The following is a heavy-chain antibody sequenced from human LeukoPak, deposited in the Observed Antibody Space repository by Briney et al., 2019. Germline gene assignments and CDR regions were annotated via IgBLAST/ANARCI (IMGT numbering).Heavy chain of an antibody. Sequence: GGSLRLSCAASGFTVIDNLMIWVRQSPGRGLEWLSSAYSGGVTYYADSVKGRLTISRDHSNNSVSLQMTNLRVEDTAIYYCARGASRISWPGIGYWGQGTLVTVSS. J-gene: IGHJ4*02. CDR3: ARGASRISWPGIGY. D-gene: IGHD1-26*01. CDR1: GFTVIDNL. CDR2: AYSGGVT. V-gene: IGHV3-53*01.